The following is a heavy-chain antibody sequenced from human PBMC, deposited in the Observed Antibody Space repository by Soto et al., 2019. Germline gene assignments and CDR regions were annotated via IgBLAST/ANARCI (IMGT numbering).Heavy chain of an antibody. CDR3: ARGRAPTYYDSKRPYYYYGMDV. V-gene: IGHV4-59*01. J-gene: IGHJ6*02. D-gene: IGHD3-9*01. CDR1: GGSISSYY. CDR2: IYYSGNT. Sequence: PSETLSLTCTVSGGSISSYYWSWIRQTPGKGLEWIGYIYYSGNTNYTPSIKIRVTISVDTAKNQFALKLCSVTAADTAVYYCARGRAPTYYDSKRPYYYYGMDVWGQGTTVTVSS.